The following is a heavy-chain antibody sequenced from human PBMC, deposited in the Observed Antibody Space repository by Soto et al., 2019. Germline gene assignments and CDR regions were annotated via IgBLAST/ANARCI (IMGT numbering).Heavy chain of an antibody. J-gene: IGHJ4*02. CDR2: IGTAGDT. V-gene: IGHV3-13*01. CDR3: ARGRLITLYYFDY. D-gene: IGHD1-20*01. CDR1: GFTFSNYD. Sequence: GGSLRLSCAASGFTFSNYDMHWVRQVTGKGLEWVPTIGTAGDTYYPGSVKGRFTISRENAKNSLYPQMNSLRAEDTAVYYCARGRLITLYYFDYWGQGTLVTVSS.